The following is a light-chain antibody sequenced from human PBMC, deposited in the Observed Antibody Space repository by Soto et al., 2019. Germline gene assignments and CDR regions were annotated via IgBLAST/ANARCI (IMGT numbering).Light chain of an antibody. Sequence: QSVLTQPASASGSPGQSVTISCTGTSSDIGAYDYVSWYQQHPVKVPKLMIYEVSKRPSGVPDRFSASKSGNTASLTVSGLQAEDEADYYCSSHGGANNFYVFGTGTQVTVL. J-gene: IGLJ1*01. CDR3: SSHGGANNFYV. CDR2: EVS. CDR1: SSDIGAYDY. V-gene: IGLV2-8*01.